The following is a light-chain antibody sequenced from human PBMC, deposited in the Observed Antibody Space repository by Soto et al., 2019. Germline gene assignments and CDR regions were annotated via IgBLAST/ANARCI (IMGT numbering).Light chain of an antibody. CDR2: AAS. CDR3: QQSSSSPPIT. V-gene: IGKV1-39*01. J-gene: IGKJ5*01. CDR1: QNIDNH. Sequence: DIQLTQSPSSLSASLGDSVSISCRASQNIDNHLHWYRQKSGKAPEVLIYAASTLRDGVSSRFSGSGYGTEFTLTINNLRPEDFATYYCQQSSSSPPITFGQGTRLDI.